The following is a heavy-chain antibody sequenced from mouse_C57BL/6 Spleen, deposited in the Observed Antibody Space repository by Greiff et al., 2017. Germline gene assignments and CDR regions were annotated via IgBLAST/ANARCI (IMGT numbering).Heavy chain of an antibody. CDR2: ISSGGSYT. Sequence: QLVESGGDLVKPGGSLKLSCAASGFTFSSYGMSWVRQTPDKRLEWVATISSGGSYTYYPASVKGRFTISRDNAKNTLYLQMSSLKSEDTAMYYCARHEDYGSSCDAMDYWGQGTSVTVSS. J-gene: IGHJ4*01. CDR1: GFTFSSYG. V-gene: IGHV5-6*01. D-gene: IGHD1-1*01. CDR3: ARHEDYGSSCDAMDY.